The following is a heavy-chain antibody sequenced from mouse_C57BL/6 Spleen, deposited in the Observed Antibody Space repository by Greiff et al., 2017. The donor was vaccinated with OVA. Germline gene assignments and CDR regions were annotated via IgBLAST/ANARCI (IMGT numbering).Heavy chain of an antibody. D-gene: IGHD2-1*01. J-gene: IGHJ2*01. CDR3: ATGYYGPYFDY. V-gene: IGHV3-6*01. CDR2: ISYDGSN. Sequence: EVQLVESGPGLVKPSQSLSLTCSVTGYSITSGYYWNWIRQFPGNKLEWMGYISYDGSNNYNPSLKKRISITRDTTKNQFVLKLNSVTTEDTATYYCATGYYGPYFDYWGQGTTLTVSS. CDR1: GYSITSGYY.